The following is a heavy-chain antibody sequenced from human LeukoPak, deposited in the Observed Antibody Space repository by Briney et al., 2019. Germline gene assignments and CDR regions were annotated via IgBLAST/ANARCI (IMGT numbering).Heavy chain of an antibody. CDR3: AREIITLVRGVIIFYGMDV. D-gene: IGHD3-10*01. Sequence: SETLTLTCAVYGGSFSGYYWSWIRQPPGKGLEWIGEINHSGSTNYNPSLKSRVTISVDTSKNQFSLKLSSVTAADTAVYYCAREIITLVRGVIIFYGMDVWGQGTTVTVSS. J-gene: IGHJ6*02. CDR2: INHSGST. CDR1: GGSFSGYY. V-gene: IGHV4-34*01.